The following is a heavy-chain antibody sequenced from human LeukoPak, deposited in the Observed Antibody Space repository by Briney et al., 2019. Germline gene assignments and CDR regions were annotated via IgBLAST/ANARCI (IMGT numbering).Heavy chain of an antibody. CDR3: AKNRGYSSSWFFDD. CDR1: GFTFTTYA. J-gene: IGHJ4*02. V-gene: IGHV3-23*01. CDR2: MSGGGDKT. Sequence: GGSLGLSCAASGFTFTTYAMSWVRQAPGKGLEWVSAMSGGGDKTYYADSVKGRFTTSRDNSKDTVYLQMSGLRGEDTAVYYCAKNRGYSSSWFFDDWGQGTLVTVSS. D-gene: IGHD6-13*01.